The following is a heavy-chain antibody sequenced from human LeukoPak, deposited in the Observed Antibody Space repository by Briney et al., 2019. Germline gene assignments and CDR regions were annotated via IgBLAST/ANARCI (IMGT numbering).Heavy chain of an antibody. V-gene: IGHV3-64*01. J-gene: IGHJ4*02. CDR2: ITPNGGST. CDR3: AKDGPLKYSSSSPDY. D-gene: IGHD6-6*01. Sequence: GGSLRLSCAASGFTFSSFAMHWVRQAPGKGLEYVSAITPNGGSTYYANSVKGRFTISRDDSKNTLYLQMGSLKVEDMAVYYCAKDGPLKYSSSSPDYWGQGTLVTVSS. CDR1: GFTFSSFA.